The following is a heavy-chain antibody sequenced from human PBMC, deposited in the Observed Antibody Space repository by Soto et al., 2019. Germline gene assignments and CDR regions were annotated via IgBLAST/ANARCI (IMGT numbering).Heavy chain of an antibody. V-gene: IGHV3-7*01. Sequence: PGVSQRLCCAASGFTFSSYWRSWVRQAPGKGLEWVANIKQDGSEKYYVDSVKGRFTISRDNAKNSLYLQMNSLRAEDTAVYYCARVNWNYVSDPWGQGTLVTVSS. D-gene: IGHD1-7*01. CDR2: IKQDGSEK. CDR1: GFTFSSYW. CDR3: ARVNWNYVSDP. J-gene: IGHJ5*02.